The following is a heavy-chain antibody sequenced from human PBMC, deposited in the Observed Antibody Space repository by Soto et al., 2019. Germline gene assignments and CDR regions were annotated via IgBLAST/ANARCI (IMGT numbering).Heavy chain of an antibody. Sequence: GGSLRLSCAASGFTFSSYAMSWVRQAPGKGLEWVSAISGSGGSTYYADSVKGRFTISRDNSKNTLYLQMNSLRAEDTAVYYCAKDAPHIVVVPGGHYYGMDVWGQGTTVTVSS. CDR3: AKDAPHIVVVPGGHYYGMDV. D-gene: IGHD2-2*01. CDR2: ISGSGGST. J-gene: IGHJ6*02. CDR1: GFTFSSYA. V-gene: IGHV3-23*01.